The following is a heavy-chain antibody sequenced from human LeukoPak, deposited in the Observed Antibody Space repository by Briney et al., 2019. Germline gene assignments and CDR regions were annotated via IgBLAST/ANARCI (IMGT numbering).Heavy chain of an antibody. CDR2: ISGRGDTI. V-gene: IGHV3-23*01. CDR1: GFTFSTYS. Sequence: GSLRLSCSASGFTFSTYSMSWVRQAPGRGLEWVSAISGRGDTIFYADSVKGRFTVSRDNSKNTLYLQVNSLSAEDTAVYYCAKATLATTYFDSWGQGTLVTVSS. J-gene: IGHJ4*02. D-gene: IGHD5-24*01. CDR3: AKATLATTYFDS.